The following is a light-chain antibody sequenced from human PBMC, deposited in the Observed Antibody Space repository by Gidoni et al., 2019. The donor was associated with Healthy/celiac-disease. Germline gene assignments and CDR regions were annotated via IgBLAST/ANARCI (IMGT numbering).Light chain of an antibody. CDR2: AAS. J-gene: IGKJ4*01. CDR3: QQSYSTPLT. V-gene: IGKV1-39*01. Sequence: DIQMTQSPSSLSASVGDRVTITCRASQSISSYLNWYQQKPGKAPKLLIYAASSLQSGVPSMFSGSESGTDFTLTIISLQPEDFATYYCQQSYSTPLTLGGGTKVEIK. CDR1: QSISSY.